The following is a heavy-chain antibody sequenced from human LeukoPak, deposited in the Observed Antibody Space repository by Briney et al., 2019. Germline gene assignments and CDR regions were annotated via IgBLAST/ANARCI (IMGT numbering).Heavy chain of an antibody. D-gene: IGHD2-2*01. Sequence: PSETLSLTCAVYGGSFSGYYWSWIRQPPGKGLEWIGEINHSGSTNHNPSLKSRVTISVDTSKNQFSLKLSSVTAADTAVYYCARILGYCSSTSCYGRGAFDYWGQGTLVTVSS. CDR3: ARILGYCSSTSCYGRGAFDY. V-gene: IGHV4-34*01. CDR2: INHSGST. J-gene: IGHJ4*02. CDR1: GGSFSGYY.